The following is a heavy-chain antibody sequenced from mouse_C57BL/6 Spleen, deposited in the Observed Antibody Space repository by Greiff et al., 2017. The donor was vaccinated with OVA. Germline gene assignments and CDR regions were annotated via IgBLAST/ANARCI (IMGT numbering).Heavy chain of an antibody. V-gene: IGHV1-26*01. CDR2: INPNNGGT. D-gene: IGHD3-3*01. Sequence: EVQLQQSGPELAKPGASVKISCKASGYTFTDYYMNWVKQSHGKSLEWIGDINPNNGGTSYNQKFKGKATLTVDKSSSTAYMELRSLTSEDSAVYYCAKGGGLDYWGQGTTLTVSS. CDR3: AKGGGLDY. J-gene: IGHJ2*01. CDR1: GYTFTDYY.